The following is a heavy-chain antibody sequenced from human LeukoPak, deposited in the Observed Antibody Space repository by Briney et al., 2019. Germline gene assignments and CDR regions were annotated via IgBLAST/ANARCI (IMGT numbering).Heavy chain of an antibody. CDR3: ARLGPTYYYDSSGYYPKDDAFDI. CDR2: IWYDGSNK. D-gene: IGHD3-22*01. CDR1: GFTFSNYG. Sequence: GGSLRLSCAASGFTFSNYGMHWVRQAPGKGLEWVAVIWYDGSNKYYADSVKGRFTISRDNSKNTLYLQMNSLRAEDTAVYYCARLGPTYYYDSSGYYPKDDAFDIWGQGTMVTVSS. V-gene: IGHV3-33*01. J-gene: IGHJ3*02.